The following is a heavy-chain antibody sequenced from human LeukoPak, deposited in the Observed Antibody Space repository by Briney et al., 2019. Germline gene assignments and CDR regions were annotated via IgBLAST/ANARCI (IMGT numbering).Heavy chain of an antibody. Sequence: KPSETLSLTCTVSGGSISTSNYHWGWIRQPPGKGLEWTGSINYSGSTYYSPSLKSRVTISVDTSKNQFSLKLSSVTAADAAVYYCARRAGEMHYYYYYGMDVWGQGTTVTVSS. J-gene: IGHJ6*02. CDR1: GGSISTSNYH. CDR2: INYSGST. V-gene: IGHV4-39*01. CDR3: ARRAGEMHYYYYYGMDV.